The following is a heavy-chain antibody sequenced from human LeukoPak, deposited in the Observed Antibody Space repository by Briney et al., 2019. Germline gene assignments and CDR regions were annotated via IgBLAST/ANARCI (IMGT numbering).Heavy chain of an antibody. CDR2: ISNSGST. CDR3: ARSPSGYRFDS. D-gene: IGHD6-25*01. J-gene: IGHJ4*02. Sequence: PAETLSLACAVSGGYVNRGTFFWTWIRKPPGKGLEWIVYISNSGSTNYHPSLKSRVTISSDTSKTQFTLKLTSVTAADTAVYYCARSPSGYRFDSWGQGTLVTVSS. V-gene: IGHV4-61*01. CDR1: GGYVNRGTFF.